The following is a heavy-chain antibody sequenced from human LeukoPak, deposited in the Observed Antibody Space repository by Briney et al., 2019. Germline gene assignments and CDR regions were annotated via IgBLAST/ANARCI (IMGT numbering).Heavy chain of an antibody. CDR1: GFTFSNSW. Sequence: PGGSLRLSCAASGFTFSNSWMSWVRQARGKGLEWVATIKPDGSAQYYVDSVKGRFTISRDNAKNSLFLQINSLRAEDTAVYYCANGGTYSSGPWGQGTLVTVSS. D-gene: IGHD3-22*01. J-gene: IGHJ5*02. CDR2: IKPDGSAQ. V-gene: IGHV3-7*01. CDR3: ANGGTYSSGP.